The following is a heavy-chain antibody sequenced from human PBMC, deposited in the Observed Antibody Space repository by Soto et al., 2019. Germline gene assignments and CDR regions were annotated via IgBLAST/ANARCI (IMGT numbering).Heavy chain of an antibody. J-gene: IGHJ3*02. D-gene: IGHD3-16*01. CDR3: ATRLEANNAFDI. V-gene: IGHV3-33*01. Sequence: QVQLVESGGGVVQPGRSLRLSCAASGFTFSSYGMHWVRQAPGKGLEWVAVVWYDGSNKYYADSVKGRFTISRDNSKNTLYLQMNSLRAEDTAVYYCATRLEANNAFDILGQGTMVTVSS. CDR2: VWYDGSNK. CDR1: GFTFSSYG.